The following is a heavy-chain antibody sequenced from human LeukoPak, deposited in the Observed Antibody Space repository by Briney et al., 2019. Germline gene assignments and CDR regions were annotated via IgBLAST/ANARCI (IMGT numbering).Heavy chain of an antibody. D-gene: IGHD3-22*01. CDR2: TYYRSKWYN. CDR1: GDSVSSDSAA. J-gene: IGHJ4*02. CDR3: ARGYYDSSGHYYFDN. V-gene: IGHV6-1*01. Sequence: SQTLSLTCAISGDSVSSDSAAWNWIRQSPSRGLEWLGRTYYRSKWYNDYVVSVKSRISINPDTSKNQFSLQLNSVTPEDTAVYYCARGYYDSSGHYYFDNWGQGTLVTISS.